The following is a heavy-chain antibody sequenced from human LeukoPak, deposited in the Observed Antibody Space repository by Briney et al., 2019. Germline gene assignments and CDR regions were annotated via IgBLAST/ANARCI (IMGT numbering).Heavy chain of an antibody. CDR2: IYYSGST. J-gene: IGHJ6*03. V-gene: IGHV4-39*07. Sequence: SETLSLTCTVSGGSIGSSSYYWGWIRQPPGKGLEWIGSIYYSGSTYYNPSLKSRVTISVDTSKNQFSLKLSSVTAADTAVYYCARVKDYYYYYYMDVWGKGTTVTVSS. CDR3: ARVKDYYYYYYMDV. CDR1: GGSIGSSSYY.